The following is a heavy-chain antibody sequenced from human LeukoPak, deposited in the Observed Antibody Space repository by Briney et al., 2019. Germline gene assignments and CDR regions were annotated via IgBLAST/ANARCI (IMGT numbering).Heavy chain of an antibody. CDR1: GDSISSYY. V-gene: IGHV4-59*01. J-gene: IGHJ5*02. CDR2: IYYSGST. Sequence: PSETLSLTCTVSGDSISSYYWSWIRQPPGKGLEWIGYIYYSGSTNYNPSLKSRVTISVDTSKNQFSLKLSSVTAADTAVYYCARDATIYSSSWHWSLNWFDPWGQGTLVTVSS. CDR3: ARDATIYSSSWHWSLNWFDP. D-gene: IGHD6-13*01.